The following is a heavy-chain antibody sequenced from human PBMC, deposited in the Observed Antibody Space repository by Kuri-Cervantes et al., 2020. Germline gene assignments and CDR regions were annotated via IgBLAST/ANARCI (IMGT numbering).Heavy chain of an antibody. V-gene: IGHV3-23*01. CDR3: ASNALHGPGDAFDI. CDR1: GFTFSSYA. Sequence: GGSLRLSCAASGFTFSSYAMNWVRQAPGKGLEWVSTISGRDGSTYYADSVKGRFTISRDSSKNTLYLLMNSLRAEDTAIYYCASNALHGPGDAFDIWDQGTMVTISS. CDR2: ISGRDGST. J-gene: IGHJ3*02. D-gene: IGHD5-24*01.